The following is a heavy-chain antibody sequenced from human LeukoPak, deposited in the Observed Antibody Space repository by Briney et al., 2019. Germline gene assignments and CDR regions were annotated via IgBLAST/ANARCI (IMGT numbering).Heavy chain of an antibody. CDR1: GFTFSSYG. CDR3: ARDRGDYSDYSDFFDA. Sequence: SGGSLRLSCAASGFTFSSYGFHWVRQAPIKGLEWVSVIWYDGSKKYYADSVKGRFTISRDDSKNTVYLQMDSLRAEDTAMYYCARDRGDYSDYSDFFDAWGQGTLVTFSS. V-gene: IGHV3-33*08. D-gene: IGHD4-11*01. J-gene: IGHJ4*02. CDR2: IWYDGSKK.